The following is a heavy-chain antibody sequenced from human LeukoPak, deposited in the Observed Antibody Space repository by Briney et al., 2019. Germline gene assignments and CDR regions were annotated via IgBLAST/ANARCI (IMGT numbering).Heavy chain of an antibody. CDR2: ISYDGSNK. J-gene: IGHJ4*02. CDR1: GFTFSSYA. CDR3: AREAGPSTRRRLDY. V-gene: IGHV3-30-3*01. Sequence: PGGSLRLSCAASGFTFSSYAMHWVRQAPGKGLEWVAVISYDGSNKYYADSVKGRFTISRDNSKNMLYLQMNSLRTEDTALYYCAREAGPSTRRRLDYWGQGTLVTVSS.